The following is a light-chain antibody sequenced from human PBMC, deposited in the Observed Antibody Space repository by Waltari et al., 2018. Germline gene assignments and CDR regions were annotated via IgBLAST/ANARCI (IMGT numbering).Light chain of an antibody. CDR3: QQYGSSPFT. V-gene: IGKV3-20*01. CDR1: QSVTSSY. J-gene: IGKJ3*01. Sequence: CRASQSVTSSYFAGYQQKPGQAPMLLIYGASIRATGIPDRFSGSWAGADFTLTISRLEPEDFSVYYCQQYGSSPFTFGPGTKVDI. CDR2: GAS.